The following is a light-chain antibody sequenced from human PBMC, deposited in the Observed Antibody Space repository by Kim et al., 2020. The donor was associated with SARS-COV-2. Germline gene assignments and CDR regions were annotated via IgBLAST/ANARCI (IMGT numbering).Light chain of an antibody. CDR1: QSISSY. V-gene: IGKV1-39*01. Sequence: DIQMTKSPSSLSASVGDRVTITCRASQSISSYLNWYQQKPGKAPKLLIYAASRLQSGVPSRFSGSGSGTDFTLTISSLQPEDFATYYCQQSYSTPWTFGQGTKVDIK. CDR3: QQSYSTPWT. CDR2: AAS. J-gene: IGKJ1*01.